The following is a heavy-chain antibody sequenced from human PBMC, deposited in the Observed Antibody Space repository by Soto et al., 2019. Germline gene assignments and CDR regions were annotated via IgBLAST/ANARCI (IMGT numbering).Heavy chain of an antibody. J-gene: IGHJ5*02. CDR1: GYTFTSYA. D-gene: IGHD6-19*01. CDR2: INAGNGNT. Sequence: ASVKVSCKASGYTFTSYAMHWVRQAPGQRLEWMGWINAGNGNTKYSQKFQGRVTITRDTSASTAYMELSSLRSEDTAVYYCARDLSPSPPHSGWSRFAPRGQGTLVTVSS. CDR3: ARDLSPSPPHSGWSRFAP. V-gene: IGHV1-3*01.